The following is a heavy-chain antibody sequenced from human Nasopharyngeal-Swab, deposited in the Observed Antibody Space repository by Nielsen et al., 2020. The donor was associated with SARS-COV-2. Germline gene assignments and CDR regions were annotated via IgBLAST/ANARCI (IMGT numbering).Heavy chain of an antibody. CDR3: SGDFWSGYPDAFDI. D-gene: IGHD3-3*01. J-gene: IGHJ3*02. CDR2: IYHSGST. V-gene: IGHV4-4*02. Sequence: VRQAAGKGLEWSGEIYHSGSTNYNQSLKSRVTISVDKSKNQFSLKLSSVTAADTAVYYCSGDFWSGYPDAFDIWGQGTMVTVSS.